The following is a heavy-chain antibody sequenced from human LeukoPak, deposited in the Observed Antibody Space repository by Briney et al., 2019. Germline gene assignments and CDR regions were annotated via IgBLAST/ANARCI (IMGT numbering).Heavy chain of an antibody. CDR1: GGSINTYY. D-gene: IGHD3-22*01. J-gene: IGHJ5*02. CDR3: AISTFYDSSGYGSLDP. V-gene: IGHV4-59*01. Sequence: SETLSLTCTVSGGSINTYYWSWIRQPPGKGLEWIGYISYSGSTNYNPSLKSRVAISLDKSKNQFSLKLSSVTSADTAVYYCAISTFYDSSGYGSLDPWGQGTLVTVSS. CDR2: ISYSGST.